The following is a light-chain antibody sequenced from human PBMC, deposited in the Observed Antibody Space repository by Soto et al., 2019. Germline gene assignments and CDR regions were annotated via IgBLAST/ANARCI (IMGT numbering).Light chain of an antibody. Sequence: DIQMTQSPSSLSASVGARVPITCRARQSISSYLNWYQQKPGKAPKLLIYAASSLQSGVPSRFSGSGSGTDFTLTISSLQPEDFATYYCQQSNRYPITFGQGTRLEIK. CDR1: QSISSY. V-gene: IGKV1-39*01. J-gene: IGKJ5*01. CDR3: QQSNRYPIT. CDR2: AAS.